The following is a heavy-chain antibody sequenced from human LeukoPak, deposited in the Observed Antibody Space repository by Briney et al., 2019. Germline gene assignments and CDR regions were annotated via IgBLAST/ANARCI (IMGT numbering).Heavy chain of an antibody. Sequence: GGSLRLSCAASGFTFSTYGMHWVRQAPGKGLEWVAIIWNDGSNKDYSDSVKGRFSISRDNSKNTLSLQMNSLRAEDTAVYYCAKDRYCISTTCQGFDIWGPGTMVPVSS. CDR2: IWNDGSNK. CDR3: AKDRYCISTTCQGFDI. J-gene: IGHJ3*02. CDR1: GFTFSTYG. D-gene: IGHD2-2*01. V-gene: IGHV3-33*03.